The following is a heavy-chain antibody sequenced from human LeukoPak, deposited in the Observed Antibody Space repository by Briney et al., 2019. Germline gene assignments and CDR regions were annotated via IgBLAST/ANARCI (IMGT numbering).Heavy chain of an antibody. Sequence: PGGSLRLSCAASGFTFSSYEMNWVRQAPGKGLEWVSYISSSGSTIYYADSVKGRFTISRDNAKNSLYLQMNSLRAEDTAVYYCARDSYIAVGPNWFDPWGQGTLVTVSS. CDR3: ARDSYIAVGPNWFDP. CDR1: GFTFSSYE. D-gene: IGHD6-19*01. V-gene: IGHV3-48*03. CDR2: ISSSGSTI. J-gene: IGHJ5*02.